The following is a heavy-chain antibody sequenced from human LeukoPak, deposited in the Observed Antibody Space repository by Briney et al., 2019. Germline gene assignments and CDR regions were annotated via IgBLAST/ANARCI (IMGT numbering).Heavy chain of an antibody. D-gene: IGHD3-3*01. CDR3: ARDFWRPPYDIDG. CDR2: INHSGST. Sequence: PSETLSLTCAVYGGSFSGYCWSWIRQPPGKGLEWIGEINHSGSTNYNPSLKSGVTISVDTSKNQFSLKLSSVTAADTAVYYCARDFWRPPYDIDGWGQGTTVTVAS. CDR1: GGSFSGYC. V-gene: IGHV4-34*01. J-gene: IGHJ6*02.